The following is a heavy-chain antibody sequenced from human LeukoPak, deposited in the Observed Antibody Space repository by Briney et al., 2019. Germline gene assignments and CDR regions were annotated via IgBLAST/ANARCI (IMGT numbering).Heavy chain of an antibody. J-gene: IGHJ4*02. D-gene: IGHD3-10*01. CDR1: GFSLSTSGVG. CDR2: IYWNDDK. CDR3: AHSKRTYYYGSGSYPPRYPDYFDY. Sequence: SGPTLVKPTQTLTLTCTFSGFSLSTSGVGVGWIRQPPGKALEWLALIYWNDDKRYSPSLKSRLTITKDTSKNQVVLTMTNMDPEDTATYYCAHSKRTYYYGSGSYPPRYPDYFDYWGQGTLVTVSS. V-gene: IGHV2-5*01.